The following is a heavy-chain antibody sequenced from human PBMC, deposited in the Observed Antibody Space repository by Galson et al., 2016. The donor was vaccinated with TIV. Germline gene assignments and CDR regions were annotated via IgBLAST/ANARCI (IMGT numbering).Heavy chain of an antibody. V-gene: IGHV1-18*01. CDR2: RSGDNGNT. D-gene: IGHD1/OR15-1a*01. J-gene: IGHJ6*02. Sequence: SVKVSCKASGFSFSSYDVTWVRQAPGQGLEWMGWRSGDNGNTNYPHNLQGRVTMTIDTSTNTAYMELRNLRSYDTAVYYCARGDWDSDYYYLLDVWGQGTTVSVS. CDR1: GFSFSSYD. CDR3: ARGDWDSDYYYLLDV.